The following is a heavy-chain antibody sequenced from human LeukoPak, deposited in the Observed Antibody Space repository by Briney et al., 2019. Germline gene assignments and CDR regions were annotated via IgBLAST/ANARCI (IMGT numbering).Heavy chain of an antibody. J-gene: IGHJ2*01. D-gene: IGHD6-13*01. CDR1: GDSISSYY. V-gene: IGHV4-59*08. CDR2: IYSSGNT. Sequence: PSETLSLTCTVSGDSISSYYWSWIRQPPGKGLEWIGYIYSSGNTNDNPSLQSRVTISIDTSKNQFSLKLSSVTAADTAVYYCASSAAARYGLWYFDLWGRGTLVTVSS. CDR3: ASSAAARYGLWYFDL.